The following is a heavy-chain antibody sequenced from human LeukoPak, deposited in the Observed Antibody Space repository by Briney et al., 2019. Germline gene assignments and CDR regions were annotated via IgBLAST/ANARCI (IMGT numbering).Heavy chain of an antibody. V-gene: IGHV3-23*01. J-gene: IGHJ4*02. Sequence: GGSLRLSCAASGSTFSSYGMSWVRQAPGKGLEWVSAISGSGGSTYYADSVKGRFTISRDNSKNTLYLQMNSLRAEDTAVYYCAKDFAMAGSGTAGYWGQGTLVTVSS. CDR2: ISGSGGST. CDR3: AKDFAMAGSGTAGY. D-gene: IGHD3-10*01. CDR1: GSTFSSYG.